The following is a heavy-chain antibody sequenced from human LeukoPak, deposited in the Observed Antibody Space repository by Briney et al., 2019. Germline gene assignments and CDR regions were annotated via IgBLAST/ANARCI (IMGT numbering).Heavy chain of an antibody. CDR2: IYHSGST. V-gene: IGHV4-39*07. CDR1: GGSISSGSYY. CDR3: ATSRRGYSYGYPEDLDAFDI. D-gene: IGHD5-18*01. Sequence: SETLSLTCTVSGGSISSGSYYWGWIRQPPGKGLEWIGSIYHSGSTYYNPSLKSRVTISVDTSKNQFSLKLSSVTAADTAVYYCATSRRGYSYGYPEDLDAFDIWGQGTMVTVSS. J-gene: IGHJ3*02.